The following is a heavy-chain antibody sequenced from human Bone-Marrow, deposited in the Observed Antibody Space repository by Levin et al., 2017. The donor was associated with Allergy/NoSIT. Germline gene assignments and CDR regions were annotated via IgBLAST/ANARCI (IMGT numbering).Heavy chain of an antibody. Sequence: SQTLSLTCTVSGGSIHSGAAYWSWIRQPAGNGLEWIGRVYVNGGTIYNPSFQSRVTMSVDTSRNQFSLKLSSVTAADTAIYYCARDIAETGSWWFDPWGQGILVTVSS. D-gene: IGHD6-13*01. CDR1: GGSIHSGAAY. J-gene: IGHJ5*02. V-gene: IGHV4-61*02. CDR2: VYVNGGT. CDR3: ARDIAETGSWWFDP.